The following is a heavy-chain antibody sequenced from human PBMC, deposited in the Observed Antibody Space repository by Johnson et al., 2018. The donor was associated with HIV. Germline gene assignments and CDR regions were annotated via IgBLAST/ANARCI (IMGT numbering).Heavy chain of an antibody. CDR3: AKDFGYPRTRDAFDI. D-gene: IGHD5-12*01. CDR2: INRNGGST. CDR1: GFRFEDYG. Sequence: VQLVESGGGLVRPGGSLRLSCAAPGFRFEDYGMSWVRQAPGKGLEWVSGINRNGGSTNYADSVKGRFTISRDNAKNALYVQMNSLRAEDTAVYYCAKDFGYPRTRDAFDIWGQGTMVTVSS. J-gene: IGHJ3*02. V-gene: IGHV3-20*04.